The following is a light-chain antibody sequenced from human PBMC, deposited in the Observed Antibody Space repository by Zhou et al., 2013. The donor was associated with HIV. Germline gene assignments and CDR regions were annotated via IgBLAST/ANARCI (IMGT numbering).Light chain of an antibody. CDR2: AAS. J-gene: IGKJ4*01. CDR1: QSISSY. V-gene: IGKV1-39*01. Sequence: DIQMTQSPSSLSASVGDRVTITCRASQSISSYLNWYQQKPGKAPQLLIYAASSLQSGVPSGFSGSGSGTDFTLTISSLQPEDFATYYCQQSFSTPRLTFGGGTKVEIK. CDR3: QQSFSTPRLT.